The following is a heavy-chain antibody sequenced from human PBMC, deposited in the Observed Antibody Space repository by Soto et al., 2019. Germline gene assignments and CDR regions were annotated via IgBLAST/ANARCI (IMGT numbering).Heavy chain of an antibody. CDR1: GGSMRNYF. CDR3: AAGEASSRNLAPYYLDF. CDR2: IHYSGTT. V-gene: IGHV4-59*01. Sequence: SETLSLTCTVSGGSMRNYFWTWIRQPPGKGLEWIGYIHYSGTTSFFPSYNPSLRSRVTISEDTSKNQFSLKSLSVTTADTAVYFCAAGEASSRNLAPYYLDFWGQGTLVTVSS. D-gene: IGHD6-13*01. J-gene: IGHJ4*02.